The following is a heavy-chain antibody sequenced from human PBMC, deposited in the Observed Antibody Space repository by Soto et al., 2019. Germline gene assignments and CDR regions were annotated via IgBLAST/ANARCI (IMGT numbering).Heavy chain of an antibody. V-gene: IGHV3-48*01. CDR3: ASEWRRVRY. Sequence: EVQLVESGGGLVQPGGSLRLSCAASGFTFSSYSMNWVRQAPGKGLEWVSYISSSSSTIYYADSVKGRFTISRDNAKNSLYLQMNSLRAEDTAVYYCASEWRRVRYWGQRTLVTVSS. CDR2: ISSSSSTI. J-gene: IGHJ4*02. CDR1: GFTFSSYS. D-gene: IGHD3-10*01.